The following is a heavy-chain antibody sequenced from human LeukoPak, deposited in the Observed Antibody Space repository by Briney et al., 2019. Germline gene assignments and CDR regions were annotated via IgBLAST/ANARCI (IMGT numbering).Heavy chain of an antibody. V-gene: IGHV1-18*01. Sequence: ASVKVSRKASGYDFINYGITWVRQAPGQGLEWMGWISLYNGNADYKLQGRVTMTTDTSTSTAYMELRSLRSDDTAVYYCARGGPFFSSSSSKEYYFDYWGQGTLVTVSS. CDR3: ARGGPFFSSSSSKEYYFDY. CDR2: ISLYNGNA. J-gene: IGHJ4*02. D-gene: IGHD6-6*01. CDR1: GYDFINYG.